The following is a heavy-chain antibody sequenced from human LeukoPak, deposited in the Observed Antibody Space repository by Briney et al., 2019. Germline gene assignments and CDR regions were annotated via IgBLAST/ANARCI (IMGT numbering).Heavy chain of an antibody. J-gene: IGHJ4*02. CDR3: ARVGYSYGVFDY. Sequence: KPGGSLRLSCAASGLTFSSYSMNWVRQAPGKGLEWVSSISSSSSYIYYADSVKGRFTISRDNAKNSLYLQMNSLRAEDTAVYYCARVGYSYGVFDYWGQGTLVTVSS. CDR1: GLTFSSYS. D-gene: IGHD5-18*01. CDR2: ISSSSSYI. V-gene: IGHV3-21*01.